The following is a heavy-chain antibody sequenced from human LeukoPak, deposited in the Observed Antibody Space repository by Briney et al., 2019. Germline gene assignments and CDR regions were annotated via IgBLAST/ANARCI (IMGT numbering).Heavy chain of an antibody. V-gene: IGHV3-15*01. D-gene: IGHD3-3*01. CDR3: TTDPFVEWEDIQRDY. CDR2: IKSKTDGGTT. CDR1: GFTFSNAW. J-gene: IGHJ4*02. Sequence: GGSLRLSCAASGFTFSNAWMSWVRQAPGKGLEWVGRIKSKTDGGTTDYAAPVKGRFTISRDDSKNTLYLQMNSLKTEDTAVYYCTTDPFVEWEDIQRDYWGQGTLVTVSS.